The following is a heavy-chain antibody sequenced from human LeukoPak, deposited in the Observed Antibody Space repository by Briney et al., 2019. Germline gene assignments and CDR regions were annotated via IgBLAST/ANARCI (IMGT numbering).Heavy chain of an antibody. J-gene: IGHJ4*02. CDR1: GGSISSSSYY. Sequence: SETLSLTCTVSGGSISSSSYYWGWIRQPPGKGLDWIGYIHYTGSTSYNPSLKSRVTISVDTSKNKFSLKLSSVTTADTAVYYCTTGGAYFDYWGQGTLVTVSS. D-gene: IGHD3-16*01. CDR3: TTGGAYFDY. V-gene: IGHV4-61*05. CDR2: IHYTGST.